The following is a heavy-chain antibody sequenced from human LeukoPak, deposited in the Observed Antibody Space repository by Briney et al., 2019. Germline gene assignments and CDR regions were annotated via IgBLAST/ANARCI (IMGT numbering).Heavy chain of an antibody. CDR1: GGSINNGY. Sequence: SDTLSVTCTVSGGSINNGYWSWVRQLPGKRLEWIGYLYNGGSTIYNPSLTSRITMSVDPSNNQFSLKLSSVTAAASDVYYCWKGGGEGAESGGQGTLVTVSS. CDR3: WKGGGEGAES. J-gene: IGHJ4*02. D-gene: IGHD3-16*01. V-gene: IGHV4-59*07. CDR2: LYNGGST.